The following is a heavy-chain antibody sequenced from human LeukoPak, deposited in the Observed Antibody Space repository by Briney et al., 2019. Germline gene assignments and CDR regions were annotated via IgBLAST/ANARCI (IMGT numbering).Heavy chain of an antibody. CDR3: ILVIAAAGAV. CDR2: INTNTGNP. CDR1: GYTFTSYA. J-gene: IGHJ4*02. Sequence: ASVKVSCKASGYTFTSYAMNWVRQAPGQGLEWMGWINTNTGNPTYAQGFTGRFVFSLDTSVSTAYLQISSLKAGDTAVYCCILVIAAAGAVWGQGTLVTVSS. V-gene: IGHV7-4-1*02. D-gene: IGHD6-13*01.